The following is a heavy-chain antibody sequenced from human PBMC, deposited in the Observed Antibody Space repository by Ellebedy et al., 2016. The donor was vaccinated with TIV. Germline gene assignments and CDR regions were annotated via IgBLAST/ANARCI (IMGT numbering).Heavy chain of an antibody. Sequence: GESLKISCAASGFTFSSYDMHWVRQAPGKGLAWVAVISYDGSIEYYADSVKGRFTISRDNSKNTLYLQMNSLRADDTAVYYCAREGSPLAAAGLSWGQGTLVTVSS. V-gene: IGHV3-30*03. J-gene: IGHJ5*02. D-gene: IGHD6-13*01. CDR3: AREGSPLAAAGLS. CDR2: ISYDGSIE. CDR1: GFTFSSYD.